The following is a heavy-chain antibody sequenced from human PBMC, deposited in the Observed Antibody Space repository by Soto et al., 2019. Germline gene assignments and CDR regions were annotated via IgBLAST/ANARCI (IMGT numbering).Heavy chain of an antibody. V-gene: IGHV3-30*18. CDR3: VKNRGYCYGYYFGMDV. Sequence: GGSLRLSCAASGFTFSSYGMHWVRQAPGKGLEWVAFISYDGSNKYYADSVKGRFTISRDNSKNTLYLQMNSLRAEDTTVYYYVKNRGYCYGYYFGMDVWGQGTTVTVSS. CDR2: ISYDGSNK. CDR1: GFTFSSYG. D-gene: IGHD5-18*01. J-gene: IGHJ6*01.